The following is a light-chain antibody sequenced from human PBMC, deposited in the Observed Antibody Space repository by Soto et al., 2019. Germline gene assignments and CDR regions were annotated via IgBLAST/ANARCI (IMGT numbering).Light chain of an antibody. J-gene: IGKJ2*01. CDR2: VAS. Sequence: EIVLTQSPCTLSLSPGEKATLSCRASQTVSSSYLAWYRQKPGQAPRLLIYVASSRAAGVPDRFSGSGSGTDFTLTISSLEPEDFAVFYCQHYGTSQYTFGQGTKLEIK. V-gene: IGKV3-20*01. CDR3: QHYGTSQYT. CDR1: QTVSSSY.